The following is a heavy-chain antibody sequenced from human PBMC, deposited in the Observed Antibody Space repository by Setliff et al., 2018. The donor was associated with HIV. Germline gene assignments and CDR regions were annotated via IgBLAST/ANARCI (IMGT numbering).Heavy chain of an antibody. Sequence: GSLRLSCVSSSTSLAPYSINWVRQAPGKGLEWVSSISSSGSYTFYADSVQGRFTISRDNSRNRLYLQMNSLRAEDTAVYFCAKAFGGYPNPIEYPQHWGHGTLVTVSS. CDR2: ISSSGSYT. CDR3: AKAFGGYPNPIEYPQH. CDR1: STSLAPYS. D-gene: IGHD3-16*01. J-gene: IGHJ1*01. V-gene: IGHV3-21*04.